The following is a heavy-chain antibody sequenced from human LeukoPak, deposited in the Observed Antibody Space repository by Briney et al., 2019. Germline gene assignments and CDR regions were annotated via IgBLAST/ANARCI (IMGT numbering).Heavy chain of an antibody. Sequence: SETLSLTCTVSGGSISSGSYYWSWIRQPPGKGLEWIGYIYHSGSTYYNPSLKSRVTISVDRSKNQFSLKLSSVTAADTAVYYCARARAGDYDYWGQGTLVTVSS. V-gene: IGHV4-30-2*01. CDR2: IYHSGST. CDR1: GGSISSGSYY. CDR3: ARARAGDYDY. J-gene: IGHJ4*02.